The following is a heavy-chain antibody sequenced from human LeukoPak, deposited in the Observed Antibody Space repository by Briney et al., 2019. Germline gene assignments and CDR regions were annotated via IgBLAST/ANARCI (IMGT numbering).Heavy chain of an antibody. D-gene: IGHD2-15*01. J-gene: IGHJ6*03. CDR1: GFTFSSYA. Sequence: PGGSLRLSCAASGFTFSSYAMSWVRQAPGRGLEWVSAISGSGGSTYYADSVKGRFTISRDNSKNTLYLQMNSLRAEDTAVYYCAKQDFGYYYYYYMDGWGKGTTVTVSS. CDR2: ISGSGGST. V-gene: IGHV3-23*01. CDR3: AKQDFGYYYYYYMDG.